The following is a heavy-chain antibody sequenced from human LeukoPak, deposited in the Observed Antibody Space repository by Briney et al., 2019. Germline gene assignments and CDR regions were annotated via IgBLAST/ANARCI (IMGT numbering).Heavy chain of an antibody. CDR2: ISYDGSNK. V-gene: IGHV3-30*03. CDR3: ARAITVKTYYMDV. D-gene: IGHD3-10*01. Sequence: GGSLRLSCAASGFTFSSYGMHWVRQAPGKGLEWVAVISYDGSNKYYADSVKGRFTISRDNSKNTLYLQMNSLRAEDTAVYYCARAITVKTYYMDVWGKGTTVTVSS. CDR1: GFTFSSYG. J-gene: IGHJ6*03.